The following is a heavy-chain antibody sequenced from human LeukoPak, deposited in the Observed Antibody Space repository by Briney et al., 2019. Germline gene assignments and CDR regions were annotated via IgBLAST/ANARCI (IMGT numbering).Heavy chain of an antibody. D-gene: IGHD3-22*01. J-gene: IGHJ4*02. V-gene: IGHV4-39*07. Sequence: SETLSLTCTVSGGSISSSSYYWGWIRQPPGKGLEWIGEINHSGSTNYNPSLKSRVTISVDTSKNQFSLKLSSVTAADTAVYYCAREGAGNYYDSSGYYPTGGYDYWGQGTLVTVSS. CDR3: AREGAGNYYDSSGYYPTGGYDY. CDR1: GGSISSSSYY. CDR2: INHSGST.